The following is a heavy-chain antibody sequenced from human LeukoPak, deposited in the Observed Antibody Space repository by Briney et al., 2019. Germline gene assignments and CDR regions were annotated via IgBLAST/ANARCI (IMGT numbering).Heavy chain of an antibody. CDR3: ARGGGGSQLLRVFDY. J-gene: IGHJ4*02. V-gene: IGHV4-34*01. CDR1: GGSFSGYF. Sequence: SETLSLTSAVNGGSFSGYFWSWIRQPPGKGLEWIGEINHSGSTNYNASLKSRVTISVDTSKNQFSLKLSSVTAADTAVYYCARGGGGSQLLRVFDYWGQGTLVTVSS. D-gene: IGHD2-2*01. CDR2: INHSGST.